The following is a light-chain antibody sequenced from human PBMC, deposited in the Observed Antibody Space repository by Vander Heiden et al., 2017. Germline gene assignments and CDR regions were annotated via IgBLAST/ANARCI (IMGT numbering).Light chain of an antibody. Sequence: DIVMTQSPDPLAVSLGERATINCRSSQSLVHNYRKQSYLAWFQQKPGQPPKLLSYWASTRELGVPDRVSGYGSGTDFTLTISSLQAEDVAVYYCQQYYTVPVTFGGGTRVEIK. CDR1: QSLVHNYRKQSY. CDR2: WAS. V-gene: IGKV4-1*01. J-gene: IGKJ4*01. CDR3: QQYYTVPVT.